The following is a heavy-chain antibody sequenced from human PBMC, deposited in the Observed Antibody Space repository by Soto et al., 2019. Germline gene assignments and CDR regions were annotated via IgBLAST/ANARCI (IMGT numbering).Heavy chain of an antibody. CDR2: IRSKAYGGTT. V-gene: IGHV3-49*03. D-gene: IGHD3-22*01. Sequence: TGGSLRLSCTASGFTFGDYAMSWFRQAPGKGLEWVGFIRSKAYGGTTVYAASVQGRFTISGDDSRSIAYLQMNSLKTEDTAVYYCTTNYYDSSGYDNWFDPWGQGTLVTVS. J-gene: IGHJ5*02. CDR3: TTNYYDSSGYDNWFDP. CDR1: GFTFGDYA.